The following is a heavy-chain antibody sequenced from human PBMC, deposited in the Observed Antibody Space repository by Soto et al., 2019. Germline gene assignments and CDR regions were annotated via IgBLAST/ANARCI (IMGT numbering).Heavy chain of an antibody. CDR1: GGSISSGNYY. J-gene: IGHJ4*02. D-gene: IGHD1-1*01. Sequence: QVQLQESGPGLVNPSQTLSLTCTVSGGSISSGNYYWTWIRQHPGKGLEWIGFIQNSGNIDYNPSLRSRLTISPDASKNHFSLQLTAVTAADTAMYYCARATDAYKSGYWGQGTLVTVSS. V-gene: IGHV4-31*03. CDR3: ARATDAYKSGY. CDR2: IQNSGNI.